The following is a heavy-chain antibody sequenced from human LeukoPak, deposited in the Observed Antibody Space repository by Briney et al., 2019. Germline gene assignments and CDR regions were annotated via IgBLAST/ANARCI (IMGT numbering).Heavy chain of an antibody. J-gene: IGHJ2*01. CDR3: AKDPSPEAAAELWYFDL. Sequence: PGGSLRLSCAASGFTFSSYGMHWVRQAPGKGLEWVAFIRYDGSNKYYADSVKGRFTISRDNSKNTLYLQMNSLRAEDTAVYYCAKDPSPEAAAELWYFDLWGRGTLVTVSS. CDR2: IRYDGSNK. V-gene: IGHV3-30*02. D-gene: IGHD6-13*01. CDR1: GFTFSSYG.